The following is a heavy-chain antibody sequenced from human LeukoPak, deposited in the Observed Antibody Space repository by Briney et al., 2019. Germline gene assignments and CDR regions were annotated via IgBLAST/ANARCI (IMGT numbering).Heavy chain of an antibody. Sequence: ASVKVSCKASVYTYTNYDINWVRQATGQGLEWMGYMNPNSGITTYAQKYQGRVTMTRNTSISTAYMELSSLRSEDTAVYYCARVPRELGAYWGQGTLVTVSS. V-gene: IGHV1-8*01. CDR3: ARVPRELGAY. CDR2: MNPNSGIT. D-gene: IGHD3-16*01. CDR1: VYTYTNYD. J-gene: IGHJ4*02.